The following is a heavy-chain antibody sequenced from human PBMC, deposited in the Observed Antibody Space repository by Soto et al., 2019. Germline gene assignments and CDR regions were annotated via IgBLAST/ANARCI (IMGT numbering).Heavy chain of an antibody. CDR3: ARPRNYYDGAFDI. D-gene: IGHD3-22*01. V-gene: IGHV4-61*07. Sequence: WTWLRQSPGKGLEWIGYIYYSGSTNYNPSLRSRVTISVDTSKNQFSLKLSSVTAADTAVYYCARPRNYYDGAFDIWGQGTMVTVSS. J-gene: IGHJ3*02. CDR2: IYYSGST.